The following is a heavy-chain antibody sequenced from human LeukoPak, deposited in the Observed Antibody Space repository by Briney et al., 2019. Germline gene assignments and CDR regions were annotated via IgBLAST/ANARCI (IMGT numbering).Heavy chain of an antibody. V-gene: IGHV3-23*01. D-gene: IGHD3-22*01. CDR2: ISGSGGST. Sequence: GGSLRLSCAGSGFTFNNYAMSWVRQAPGKGLEWVSAISGSGGSTYYADSVKGRFTISRDNSKNTLYLQMNSLRAEDTAVYYCAKVQRMVWGSGYTYYFDYWGQGTLVTVSS. CDR3: AKVQRMVWGSGYTYYFDY. J-gene: IGHJ4*02. CDR1: GFTFNNYA.